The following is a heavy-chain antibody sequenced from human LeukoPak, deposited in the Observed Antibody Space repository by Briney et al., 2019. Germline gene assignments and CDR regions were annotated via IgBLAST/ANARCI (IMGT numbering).Heavy chain of an antibody. CDR2: IFGSGGSP. CDR3: GKTTVGYSSGQKPAWPVDY. CDR1: GFTFGSHA. J-gene: IGHJ4*02. V-gene: IGHV3-23*01. Sequence: GGSLRLFCEASGFTFGSHAMYWVRQAPGKGLEWVAGIFGSGGSPHYADPVKGRFTISRDNSRNTVYLQINSLRAEDTAVYHCGKTTVGYSSGQKPAWPVDYWGQGTLVTVSS. D-gene: IGHD5-18*01.